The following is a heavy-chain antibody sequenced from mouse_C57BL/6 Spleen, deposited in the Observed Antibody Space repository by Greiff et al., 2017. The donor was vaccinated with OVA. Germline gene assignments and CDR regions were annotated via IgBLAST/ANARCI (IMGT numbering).Heavy chain of an antibody. D-gene: IGHD1-1*01. J-gene: IGHJ3*01. CDR1: GFNIKDDY. CDR2: IDPENGDT. Sequence: VQLQQSGAELVRPGASVKLSCTASGFNIKDDYMHWVKQRPEQGLEWIGWIDPENGDTEYASKFQGKATITADTYSNTAYLQLSSLTSEDTSVYYCTTVHYDGSSYVWFAYWGQGTLVTVSA. CDR3: TTVHYDGSSYVWFAY. V-gene: IGHV14-4*01.